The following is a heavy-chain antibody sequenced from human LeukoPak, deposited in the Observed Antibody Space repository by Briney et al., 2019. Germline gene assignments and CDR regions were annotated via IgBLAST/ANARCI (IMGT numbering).Heavy chain of an antibody. J-gene: IGHJ4*02. D-gene: IGHD3-9*01. CDR2: ISPKSGGT. CDR3: ARMIVLLGDVLTLPPRGFDY. V-gene: IGHV1-2*02. CDR1: GYTFTDYY. Sequence: GASVKVSCKASGYTFTDYYVHWVRQAPGQGLEWMGWISPKSGGTSYPQKFQGRVTMTRDTSINTAYMELRSLRSDDTAVYYCARMIVLLGDVLTLPPRGFDYWGQGTLVTVSS.